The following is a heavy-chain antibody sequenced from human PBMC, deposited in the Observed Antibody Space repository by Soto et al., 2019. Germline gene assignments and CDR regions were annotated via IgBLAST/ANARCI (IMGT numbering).Heavy chain of an antibody. Sequence: LQESGPGLVKPSDTLSHTCAVSGYSISSSNWWGWIRQPPGKGLEWIGYIYYSGSTYYNPSLQRRVTMPVDTSKHQFSLKLSSVTAGDTAVYYCARKNGVLDAFDTWGQGTMVTVSS. CDR3: ARKNGVLDAFDT. D-gene: IGHD4-17*01. CDR2: IYYSGST. V-gene: IGHV4-28*01. CDR1: GYSISSSNW. J-gene: IGHJ3*02.